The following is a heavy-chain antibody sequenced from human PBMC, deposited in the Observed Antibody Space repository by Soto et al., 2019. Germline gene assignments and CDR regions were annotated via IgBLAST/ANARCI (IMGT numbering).Heavy chain of an antibody. CDR1: GYTFTSYG. CDR2: ISAYNGNT. CDR3: AREGRSVTIFGVVADYYYGMDV. V-gene: IGHV1-18*01. Sequence: QVQLVQSGAEVKKPGASVKVSCKASGYTFTSYGISWVRQAPGQGLEWMGWISAYNGNTNYAQKLQGRVTMTTDTSTSTAYMELRSLRADDTAVYYCAREGRSVTIFGVVADYYYGMDVWGQGTTVTVSS. J-gene: IGHJ6*02. D-gene: IGHD3-3*01.